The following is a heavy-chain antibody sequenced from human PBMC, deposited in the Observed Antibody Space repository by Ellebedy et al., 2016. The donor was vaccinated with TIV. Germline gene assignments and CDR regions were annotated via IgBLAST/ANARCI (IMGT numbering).Heavy chain of an antibody. D-gene: IGHD6-13*01. V-gene: IGHV1-2*02. CDR1: GYTFTANY. Sequence: ASVKVSCKASGYTFTANYVHWVRQAPGQGLEWMGWINPDSGSTNFAQRFQGRVTMTRDTSVNTAYMELSRLESDDTAVYYCARVRRGSSGMDVWGQGTTVTVS. CDR3: ARVRRGSSGMDV. CDR2: INPDSGST. J-gene: IGHJ6*02.